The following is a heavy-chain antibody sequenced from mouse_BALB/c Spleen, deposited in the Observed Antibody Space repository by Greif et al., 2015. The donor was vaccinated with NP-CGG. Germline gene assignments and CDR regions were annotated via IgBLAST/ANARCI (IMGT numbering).Heavy chain of an antibody. J-gene: IGHJ4*01. Sequence: EVQLQQSGAELVKPGASVKLSCTASGFNIKDTYMHWVKQRPEQGLEWIGRIDPANGNTKYDPKFQGKATITADTSSNTAYLQLSSLTSEDTAVYYCARSGDYGSSLMDYWGQGTSVTVSS. CDR3: ARSGDYGSSLMDY. CDR1: GFNIKDTY. V-gene: IGHV14-3*02. D-gene: IGHD1-1*01. CDR2: IDPANGNT.